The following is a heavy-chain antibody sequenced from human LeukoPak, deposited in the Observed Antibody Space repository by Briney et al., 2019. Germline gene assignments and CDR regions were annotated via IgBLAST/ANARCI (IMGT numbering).Heavy chain of an antibody. V-gene: IGHV3-13*05. Sequence: GGSLRLSCAASGITFSSYDMHWVRKATGKGLECVSAISSAGDPYYPGSVKGRCSISRENAKKSLYLQMNSLRAGDTAAYYCARGGEYYYGSVSYYHFNWYFDLWGGGNLVTLSS. CDR1: GITFSSYD. CDR2: ISSAGDP. D-gene: IGHD3-10*01. CDR3: ARGGEYYYGSVSYYHFNWYFDL. J-gene: IGHJ2*01.